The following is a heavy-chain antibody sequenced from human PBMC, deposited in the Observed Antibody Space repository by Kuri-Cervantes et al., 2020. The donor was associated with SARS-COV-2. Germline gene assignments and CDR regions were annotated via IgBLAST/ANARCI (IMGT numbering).Heavy chain of an antibody. J-gene: IGHJ4*02. CDR3: ARHTVIFLAAAGSFDY. V-gene: IGHV4-4*07. D-gene: IGHD6-13*01. CDR1: GGSISSYY. CDR2: IYTSGST. Sequence: ESLKISCTVSGGSISSYYWSWIRQPAGKGLEWIGRIYTSGSTNYNPSLKSRVTMSVDTSRNQFSQTLSSVTAADTAVYYCARHTVIFLAAAGSFDYWGQGTLVTVSS.